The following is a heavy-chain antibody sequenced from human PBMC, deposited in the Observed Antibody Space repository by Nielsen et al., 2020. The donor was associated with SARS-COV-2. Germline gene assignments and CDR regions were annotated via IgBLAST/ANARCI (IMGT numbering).Heavy chain of an antibody. D-gene: IGHD1-20*01. V-gene: IGHV3-11*05. CDR2: ISSSSSYT. Sequence: GESLKISCAASGFTFSDYYMSWIRQAPGKGLEWVSYISSSSSYTNYADSVKGRFTISRDNAKNSLYLQMNSLRAEDTAVYYCARDESITGTTAPFDYWGQGTLVTVSS. J-gene: IGHJ4*02. CDR1: GFTFSDYY. CDR3: ARDESITGTTAPFDY.